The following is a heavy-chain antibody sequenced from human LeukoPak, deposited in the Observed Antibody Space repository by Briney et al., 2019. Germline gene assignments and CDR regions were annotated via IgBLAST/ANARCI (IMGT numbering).Heavy chain of an antibody. D-gene: IGHD3-16*01. V-gene: IGHV3-21*01. Sequence: GGSLRLSCSASGFTFSDYDMNWVRQAPGKGREWVSSISYLSSHVYYGDSVKGRFSISRDNAKNSLYLQMNSLGAEDTAIYYCGRAFPPLRTSSAGDLWGQGILVTVSS. J-gene: IGHJ4*02. CDR3: GRAFPPLRTSSAGDL. CDR1: GFTFSDYD. CDR2: ISYLSSHV.